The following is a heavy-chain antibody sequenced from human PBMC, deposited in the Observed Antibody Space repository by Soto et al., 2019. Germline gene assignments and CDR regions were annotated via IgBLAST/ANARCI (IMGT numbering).Heavy chain of an antibody. CDR3: AARRITIIVVVNGDAFDI. J-gene: IGHJ3*02. Sequence: EVQLVESGGGLIQPGGSLRLSCAASGFTVSSNYMSWVRQAPGKGLEWVSVIYSGGSTYYADSVKGRFTISRDNSKNTLYLQMNSLRAEDTAVYYCAARRITIIVVVNGDAFDIWGQGTMVTVSS. D-gene: IGHD3-22*01. CDR1: GFTVSSNY. V-gene: IGHV3-53*01. CDR2: IYSGGST.